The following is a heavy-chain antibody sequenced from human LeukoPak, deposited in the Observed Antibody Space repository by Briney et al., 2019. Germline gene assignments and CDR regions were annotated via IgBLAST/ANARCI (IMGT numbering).Heavy chain of an antibody. CDR1: GYSISSGYY. CDR2: IYHSGNT. D-gene: IGHD2-2*01. Sequence: SETLSLTCTVSGYSISSGYYWGWIRQPPGKGLEWIGSIYHSGNTYYNPSLKSRVTISVDTSKNQFSLKLSSVTAADTAVYYCARDQLYMDVWGKGTTVTVSS. CDR3: ARDQLYMDV. J-gene: IGHJ6*03. V-gene: IGHV4-38-2*02.